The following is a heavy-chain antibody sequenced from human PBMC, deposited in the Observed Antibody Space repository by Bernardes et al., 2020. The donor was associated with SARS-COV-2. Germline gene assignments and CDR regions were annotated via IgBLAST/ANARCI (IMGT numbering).Heavy chain of an antibody. CDR3: ARKLADAQGGGLDV. Sequence: SETLSLTCTVSGGSITYYYWTWIRQSPGMGLEWIGYIYYSGETNYNPSLKNRLTISRDTSTNQFSLNLKSVTAADTAVYYCARKLADAQGGGLDVWGQGTTVTVSS. V-gene: IGHV4-59*08. D-gene: IGHD3-16*01. J-gene: IGHJ6*02. CDR2: IYYSGET. CDR1: GGSITYYY.